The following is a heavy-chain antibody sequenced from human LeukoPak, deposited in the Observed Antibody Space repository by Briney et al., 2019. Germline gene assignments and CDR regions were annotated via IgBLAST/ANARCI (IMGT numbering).Heavy chain of an antibody. CDR2: IYYSGSA. J-gene: IGHJ4*02. D-gene: IGHD6-25*01. CDR3: ARDSSVGDFDY. V-gene: IGHV4-59*01. Sequence: PSETLSLTCTVSGGSISSYYWSWIRQPPGKGLEWIGYIYYSGSANYNPSLKSRVTISVDTSKNQFSLKLSSVTAADTAVYYCARDSSVGDFDYWGQGTLVTVSS. CDR1: GGSISSYY.